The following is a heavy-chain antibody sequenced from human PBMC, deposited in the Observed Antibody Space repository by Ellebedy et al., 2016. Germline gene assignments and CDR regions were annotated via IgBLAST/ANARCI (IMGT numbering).Heavy chain of an antibody. CDR3: ARYIQPSAFHE. J-gene: IGHJ4*02. V-gene: IGHV1-8*01. Sequence: ASVKVSXXTSGNTFSSNDINWVRQAPGQGLEWVGWMNPNGDTGSAQKFVGRVTMSRDISISTAYMELRSLISEDTAVYYCARYIQPSAFHEWGQGTLVTVSS. CDR1: GNTFSSND. CDR2: MNPNGDT.